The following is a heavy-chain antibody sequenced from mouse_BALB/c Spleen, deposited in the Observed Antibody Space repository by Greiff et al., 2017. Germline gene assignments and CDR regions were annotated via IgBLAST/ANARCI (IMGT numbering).Heavy chain of an antibody. CDR2: INPDSSTI. Sequence: DVKLLESGGGLVQPGGSLKLSCAASGFDFSRYWMSWVRQAPGKGLEWIGEINPDSSTINYTPSLKDKFIISSDNAKNTLYLQMSKVRSEDTALYYCARMDGYDGWYFDVWGAGTTVTVSS. J-gene: IGHJ1*01. D-gene: IGHD2-2*01. CDR1: GFDFSRYW. CDR3: ARMDGYDGWYFDV. V-gene: IGHV4-1*02.